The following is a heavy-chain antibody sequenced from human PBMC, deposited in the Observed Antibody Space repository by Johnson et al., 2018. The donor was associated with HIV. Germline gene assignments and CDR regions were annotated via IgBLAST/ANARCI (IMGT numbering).Heavy chain of an antibody. Sequence: QLVESGGGVVRPGGSLRLSCAASGFTFDDYAMHWVRQAPGKGLEWVSGISWNSGSIGYADSVRGRFTISRDNAKNSLYLQVNSLRADDTAVYYCAKDRGLWFGDDAFDIGGQGTTVTVSS. D-gene: IGHD3-10*01. CDR1: GFTFDDYA. V-gene: IGHV3-9*01. J-gene: IGHJ3*02. CDR2: ISWNSGSI. CDR3: AKDRGLWFGDDAFDI.